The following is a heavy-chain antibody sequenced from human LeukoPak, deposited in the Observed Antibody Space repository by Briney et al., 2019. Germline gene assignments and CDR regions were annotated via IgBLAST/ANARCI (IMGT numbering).Heavy chain of an antibody. CDR1: GGTFSSYA. J-gene: IGHJ4*03. CDR2: IIPIFGTA. CDR3: AREETYCGGDCNGFDY. V-gene: IGHV1-69*13. Sequence: SVKVSCKASGGTFSSYAISWVRQAPGQGLEWMGGIIPIFGTANYAQKFQGRVTITADESTSTAYMELSSLRSEDTAVYYCAREETYCGGDCNGFDYWGQGTMVTVSS. D-gene: IGHD2-21*02.